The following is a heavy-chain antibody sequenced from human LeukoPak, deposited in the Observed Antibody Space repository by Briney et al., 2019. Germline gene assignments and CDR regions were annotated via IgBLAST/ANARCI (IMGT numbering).Heavy chain of an antibody. CDR2: SYTSGST. J-gene: IGHJ5*02. D-gene: IGHD3-16*01. V-gene: IGHV4-61*02. CDR3: ARDLIKGARFDP. Sequence: PSETLSLTCTASGGSISSGSYYWSWIRQPAGQELEWIGRSYTSGSTNYNPSLKSRVTISVDTSKNQFSLKLSSVTAADTAVYYCARDLIKGARFDPWGQGTLVTVSS. CDR1: GGSISSGSYY.